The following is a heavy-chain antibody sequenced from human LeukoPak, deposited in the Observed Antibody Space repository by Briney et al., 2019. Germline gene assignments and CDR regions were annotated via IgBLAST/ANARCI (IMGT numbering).Heavy chain of an antibody. V-gene: IGHV4-39*07. CDR2: IYYSGTT. CDR1: GGSISNRSYY. J-gene: IGHJ4*02. Sequence: SETLSLTCTISGGSISNRSYYWGWIRQSPGKGLEWIGSIYYSGTTFYNPSLKSRVAISVDTSKNQFSLKLSSVTAADTAVYYCARVQIKGGNQFPVDYWGQGTLVTVSS. CDR3: ARVQIKGGNQFPVDY. D-gene: IGHD4-23*01.